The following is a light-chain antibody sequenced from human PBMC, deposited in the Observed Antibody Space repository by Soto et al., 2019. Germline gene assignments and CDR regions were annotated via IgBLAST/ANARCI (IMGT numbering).Light chain of an antibody. V-gene: IGKV3-11*01. J-gene: IGKJ1*01. CDR2: DVS. CDR3: QQRSSWPPWT. Sequence: EVVLTQFPATLSLSPGERATLSCRGSQSISSYLAWYQQKPGQAPRLLIYDVSNRATGIPARFSGSGSGTDFTLTISSLEPEDFAVYYCQQRSSWPPWTFGQGTKVDIK. CDR1: QSISSY.